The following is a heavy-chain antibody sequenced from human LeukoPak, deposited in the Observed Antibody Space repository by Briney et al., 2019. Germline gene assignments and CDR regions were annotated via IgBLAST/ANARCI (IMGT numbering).Heavy chain of an antibody. CDR2: IFKDGSI. J-gene: IGHJ4*02. CDR1: GFTVSNNH. V-gene: IGHV3-66*01. CDR3: ARDILNPGLFNF. Sequence: PGGSLRLSCAASGFTVSNNHMSWVRQAPGKGLEWVSVIFKDGSIYYVDSVKGRFTVSRDNSKNTLYLQMISLSAEDTAVYYCARDILNPGLFNFWGQGTLVTVSS.